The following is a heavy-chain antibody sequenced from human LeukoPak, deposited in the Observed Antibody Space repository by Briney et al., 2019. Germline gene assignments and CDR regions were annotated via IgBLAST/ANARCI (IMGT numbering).Heavy chain of an antibody. CDR2: IKQDGSEK. J-gene: IGHJ4*02. D-gene: IGHD4-11*01. Sequence: GGSLRLSCAASGFIFSSYWMSWVRQAPGKGLEWVANIKQDGSEKYYVDSVKGRFIISRDNAKSSLYLQMNSLRAEDTAVYYCARADDYSNYGGSDYFDYWGQGTLVTVSS. CDR3: ARADDYSNYGGSDYFDY. CDR1: GFIFSSYW. V-gene: IGHV3-7*01.